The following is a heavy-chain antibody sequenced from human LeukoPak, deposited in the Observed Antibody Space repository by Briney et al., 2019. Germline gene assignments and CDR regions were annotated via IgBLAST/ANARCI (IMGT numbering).Heavy chain of an antibody. J-gene: IGHJ4*02. Sequence: GGSLRLSCAASGFIFSSYWMSWVRQAPGKGLEWVANIKQDGSEKYYVDSVKGRFTISRDNAKNSLYLQMNSLRAEDTAVYYCARLSSVAGTLFDYWGQGTLVTVSS. D-gene: IGHD6-19*01. CDR3: ARLSSVAGTLFDY. V-gene: IGHV3-7*03. CDR2: IKQDGSEK. CDR1: GFIFSSYW.